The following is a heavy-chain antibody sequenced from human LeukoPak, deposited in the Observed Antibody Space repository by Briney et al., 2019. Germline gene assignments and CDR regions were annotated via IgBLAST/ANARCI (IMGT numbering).Heavy chain of an antibody. CDR2: IYPGDSDT. Sequence: GESLKISCKGSGYSFTSYWSGWVRQMPGKGLEWMGIIYPGDSDTRYSPSFQGQVTISADKPISTAYLQWSSLKASDTAMYYCTRPGYCSSTSCPKHYYYYGMDVWGQGTTVTVSS. CDR1: GYSFTSYW. J-gene: IGHJ6*02. CDR3: TRPGYCSSTSCPKHYYYYGMDV. D-gene: IGHD2-2*01. V-gene: IGHV5-51*01.